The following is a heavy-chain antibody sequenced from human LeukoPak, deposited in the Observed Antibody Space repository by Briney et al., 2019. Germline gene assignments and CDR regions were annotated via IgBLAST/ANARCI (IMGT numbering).Heavy chain of an antibody. J-gene: IGHJ5*02. CDR2: IYYSGST. D-gene: IGHD3-3*01. Sequence: SETLSLTCTVSGGSISSSSYYWGWIRQPPGKGLEWIGSIYYSGSTYYNPSLKSRITITIDTSKNQFSLKLTSVTAADTAIYFCARGTTIWAAGFDPWGQGTLVTVSS. V-gene: IGHV4-39*07. CDR3: ARGTTIWAAGFDP. CDR1: GGSISSSSYY.